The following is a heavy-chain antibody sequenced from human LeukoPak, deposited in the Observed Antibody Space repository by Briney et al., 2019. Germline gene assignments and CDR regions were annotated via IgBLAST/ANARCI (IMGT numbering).Heavy chain of an antibody. D-gene: IGHD6-13*01. J-gene: IGHJ4*02. V-gene: IGHV3-21*01. CDR1: GFTFSSYS. CDR2: ISSSSSYI. Sequence: GGSLRLSCAASGFTFSSYSMNWVRQAPGKGLEWVSSISSSSSYIYYADSVKGRFTISRDNAKNSLYLQMNSLRAEDTAVYYCARDYSSSWYDGFDYWGQGTLVTVSS. CDR3: ARDYSSSWYDGFDY.